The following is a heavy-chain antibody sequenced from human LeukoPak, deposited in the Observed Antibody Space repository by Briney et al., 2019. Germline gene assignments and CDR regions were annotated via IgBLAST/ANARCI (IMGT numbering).Heavy chain of an antibody. V-gene: IGHV3-30-3*01. D-gene: IGHD6-19*01. CDR3: SREAGSSGDAFDI. Sequence: PGRSLRLSCAASGFTFSSYAMHWVRQAPGKGLEWVAVISYDGSNKYYADSVKGRFTISRDNSKNTLYLQMNSLRAEDTAVYYCSREAGSSGDAFDIWGQGTMVTVSS. CDR2: ISYDGSNK. CDR1: GFTFSSYA. J-gene: IGHJ3*02.